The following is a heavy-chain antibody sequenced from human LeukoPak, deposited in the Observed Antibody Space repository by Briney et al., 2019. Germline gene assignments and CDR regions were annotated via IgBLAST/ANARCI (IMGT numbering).Heavy chain of an antibody. CDR1: GYAFNFYG. CDR3: ARLDHYYYYMDV. J-gene: IGHJ6*03. CDR2: ISALNGHT. Sequence: ASVKVSCKASGYAFNFYGITWVRQAPGQGLEWMGWISALNGHTNYVQKFQGRVSMTTDTSTTTAYMELRGLRSDDTAVYYRARLDHYYYYMDVWAKGTTVTVSS. V-gene: IGHV1-18*01.